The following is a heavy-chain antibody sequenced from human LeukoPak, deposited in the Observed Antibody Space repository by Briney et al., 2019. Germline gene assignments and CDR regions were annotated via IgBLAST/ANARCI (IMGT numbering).Heavy chain of an antibody. D-gene: IGHD2-15*01. J-gene: IGHJ6*02. CDR3: ANRCSGGSGGCLYYYGMDV. CDR2: ISGSGGST. CDR1: GFTFSSYA. Sequence: PGGSLRLSCAASGFTFSSYAMSWVRQAPGKGLEWVSAISGSGGSTYYADSVKGRFTISRDNSKNTLYLQMNSLRAEDTAVYYCANRCSGGSGGCLYYYGMDVWGQGTTVTVSS. V-gene: IGHV3-23*01.